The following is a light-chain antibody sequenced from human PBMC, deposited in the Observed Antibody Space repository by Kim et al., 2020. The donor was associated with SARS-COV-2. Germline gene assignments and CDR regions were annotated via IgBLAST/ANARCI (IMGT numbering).Light chain of an antibody. CDR3: AAWDDSLNGPV. CDR2: SNN. V-gene: IGLV1-44*01. CDR1: SYNIGSNT. J-gene: IGLJ2*01. Sequence: GQSVTIPCSGSSYNIGSNTENWYQQLPGTAPKLLIYSNNRRPSGVPDRFSGSKSGTSASLAISGLQSEDEAGYYCAAWDDSLNGPVFGGGTQLTVL.